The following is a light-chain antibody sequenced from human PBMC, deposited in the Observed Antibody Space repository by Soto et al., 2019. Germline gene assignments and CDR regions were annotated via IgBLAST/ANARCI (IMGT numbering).Light chain of an antibody. CDR1: ITDIGAYNY. J-gene: IGLJ1*01. CDR3: SPYTSSISPYV. V-gene: IGLV2-14*01. Sequence: QSALTQPASVSGSPGQSITISCTGTITDIGAYNYVSWYQQHPGKAPKLLIYGVSSRPSGVSNRFSGSKSGNAAYLTISGLQADDDAEYYCSPYTSSISPYVFGTGTK. CDR2: GVS.